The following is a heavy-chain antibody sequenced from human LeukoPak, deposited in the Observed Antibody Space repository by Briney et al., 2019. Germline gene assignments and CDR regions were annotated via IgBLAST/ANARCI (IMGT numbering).Heavy chain of an antibody. CDR2: FDPEDGET. CDR1: GYTLTELS. D-gene: IGHD5-24*01. Sequence: ASVKVSCKVSGYTLTELSMHWVRQAPGKGLEWMGGFDPEDGETIYAQKFQGRVTMTEDTSTGTAYMELSSLRSEDTAVYYCARNLGMGYYYYYGMDVWGQGTTVTVSS. V-gene: IGHV1-24*01. CDR3: ARNLGMGYYYYYGMDV. J-gene: IGHJ6*02.